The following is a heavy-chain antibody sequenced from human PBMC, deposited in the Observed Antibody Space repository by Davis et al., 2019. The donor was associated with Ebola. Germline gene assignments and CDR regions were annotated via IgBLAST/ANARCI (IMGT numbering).Heavy chain of an antibody. CDR1: GFTFSSYG. J-gene: IGHJ6*02. CDR2: IWSDGSNK. Sequence: PGGSLRLSCAASGFTFSSYGMHWVRQAPGKGLEWVAVIWSDGSNKYYADSVKGRFTISRDNAKNSLYLQMNSLRAEDTAVYYCARETGYCSSTSCYHYGMDVWGQGTLVTVSS. V-gene: IGHV3-33*01. CDR3: ARETGYCSSTSCYHYGMDV. D-gene: IGHD2-2*03.